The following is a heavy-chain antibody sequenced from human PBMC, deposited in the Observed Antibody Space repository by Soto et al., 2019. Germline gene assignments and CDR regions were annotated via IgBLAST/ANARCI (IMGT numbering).Heavy chain of an antibody. CDR3: ARGLYEPNWFDS. V-gene: IGHV4-31*03. CDR1: GGSINSGGSF. Sequence: QVQLQESGPGLVKPSQTLSLICTVSGGSINSGGSFWTWIRQHPGRAPEWIGYLSHCGNTYYNPSLKSRVLMSVDRSKNLLSLRLSSVTAADTAVYYCARGLYEPNWFDSWGQGTLVTVSS. J-gene: IGHJ5*01. D-gene: IGHD3-22*01. CDR2: LSHCGNT.